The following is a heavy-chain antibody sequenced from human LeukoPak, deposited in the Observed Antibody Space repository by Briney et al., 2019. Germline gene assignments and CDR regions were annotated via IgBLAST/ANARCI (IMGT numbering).Heavy chain of an antibody. D-gene: IGHD1-26*01. CDR3: AGSWELPGAFDI. CDR1: GYSFTSYD. CDR2: MNPNSGNT. Sequence: ASVKVSCKASGYSFTSYDINWVRQATGQGLEGMGWMNPNSGNTGYAQKFQGRVTITRNTSISTAYMELSSLRSEDTAVYYCAGSWELPGAFDIWGQGTMVTVSS. V-gene: IGHV1-8*03. J-gene: IGHJ3*02.